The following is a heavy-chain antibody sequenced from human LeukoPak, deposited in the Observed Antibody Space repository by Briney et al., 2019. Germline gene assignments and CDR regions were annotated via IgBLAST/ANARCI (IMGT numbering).Heavy chain of an antibody. J-gene: IGHJ4*02. V-gene: IGHV3-7*03. CDR3: AREVVATASAFDC. CDR2: IKDDGSVK. Sequence: GGSLRLSCTASGFSFSSFWMSWVRQAPGKGQEWVANIKDDGSVKNHVDSLKGRFSISRDNARNSLYLQISSLRAEDTAVYYCAREVVATASAFDCWGQGTLVTVSS. D-gene: IGHD2-21*01. CDR1: GFSFSSFW.